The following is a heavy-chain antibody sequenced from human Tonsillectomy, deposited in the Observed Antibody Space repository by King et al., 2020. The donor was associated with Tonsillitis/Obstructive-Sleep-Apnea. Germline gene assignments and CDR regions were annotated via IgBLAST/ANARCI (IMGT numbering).Heavy chain of an antibody. CDR1: GYSFTNNW. D-gene: IGHD2-2*01. CDR3: ARRRLGYFSSASCRDWYFDL. CDR2: IYPGDSDT. J-gene: IGHJ2*01. V-gene: IGHV5-51*01. Sequence: EVQLVESGAEVKKPGESLKISCRGSGYSFTNNWIGWVRQMPGKGLEWMGIIYPGDSDTRHSPSFQGQVTISADKSISTAYLQWISLKASDTAMYYCARRRLGYFSSASCRDWYFDLWGRGTLVTVSS.